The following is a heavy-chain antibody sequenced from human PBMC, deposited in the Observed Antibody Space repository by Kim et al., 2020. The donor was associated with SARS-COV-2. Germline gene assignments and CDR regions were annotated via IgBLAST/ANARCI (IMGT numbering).Heavy chain of an antibody. CDR2: MNPNSGNT. V-gene: IGHV1-8*01. CDR3: ARGRFITMVRGVIMYFDY. Sequence: ASVKVSCKASGYTFTSYDINWARQATGQGLEWMGWMNPNSGNTGYAQKFQGRVTMTRNTSISTAYMELSSLRSEDTAVYYCARGRFITMVRGVIMYFDYWGQGTLVTVSS. J-gene: IGHJ4*02. CDR1: GYTFTSYD. D-gene: IGHD3-10*01.